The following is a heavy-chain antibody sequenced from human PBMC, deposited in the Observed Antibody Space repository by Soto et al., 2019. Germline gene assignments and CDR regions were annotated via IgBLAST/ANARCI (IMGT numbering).Heavy chain of an antibody. Sequence: PGESLKISCKGSGYSFTSYWIGWVRQMPGKGLEWMGMIYPTNSDIRYSPSFQGQVTISADKSITTAYLQWSSLKTSDTAMYYCARRNYYGVDVWGQGTTVTV. V-gene: IGHV5-51*01. CDR3: ARRNYYGVDV. J-gene: IGHJ6*02. CDR2: IYPTNSDI. CDR1: GYSFTSYW.